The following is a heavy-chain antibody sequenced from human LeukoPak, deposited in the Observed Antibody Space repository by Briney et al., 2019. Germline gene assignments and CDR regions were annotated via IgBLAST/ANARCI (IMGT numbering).Heavy chain of an antibody. V-gene: IGHV1-69*01. D-gene: IGHD3-22*01. CDR1: GGTFSSYA. J-gene: IGHJ4*02. Sequence: SVTVSCKASGGTFSSYAISWVRQAPGQGLEWMGGIIPIFGTANYAQKFQGRVTITADESTSTAYMELSSLRSEDTAVYYCARGSSTLVVITPLDYWGQGTLVTVSS. CDR2: IIPIFGTA. CDR3: ARGSSTLVVITPLDY.